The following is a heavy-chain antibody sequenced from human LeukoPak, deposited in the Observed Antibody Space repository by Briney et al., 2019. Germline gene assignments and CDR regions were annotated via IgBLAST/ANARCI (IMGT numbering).Heavy chain of an antibody. V-gene: IGHV3-23*01. Sequence: PTGGSLRLSCAVSGFTFNTNAMSWVRQAPGKGLEWVSTTSGSGGGTYYADSVKGRFTISRDNSKNTVYLQMNGLRAEDTAVYYCAKDHFLGWGQGTLVTVSS. D-gene: IGHD3-3*02. J-gene: IGHJ4*02. CDR2: TSGSGGGT. CDR1: GFTFNTNA. CDR3: AKDHFLG.